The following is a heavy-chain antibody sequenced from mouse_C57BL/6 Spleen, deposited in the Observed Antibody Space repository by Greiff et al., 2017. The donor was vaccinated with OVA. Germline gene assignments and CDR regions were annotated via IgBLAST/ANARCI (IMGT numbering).Heavy chain of an antibody. CDR3: ARTLGKEGYYFDY. CDR2: IYPGDGDT. D-gene: IGHD4-1*01. CDR1: GYAFSSYW. V-gene: IGHV1-80*01. J-gene: IGHJ2*01. Sequence: VKLQESGAELVKPGASVKISCKASGYAFSSYWMNWVKQRPGKGLEWIGQIYPGDGDTNYNGKFKGKATLTADKSSSTAYMQLSSLTSEDSAVYFCARTLGKEGYYFDYWGQGTTLTVSS.